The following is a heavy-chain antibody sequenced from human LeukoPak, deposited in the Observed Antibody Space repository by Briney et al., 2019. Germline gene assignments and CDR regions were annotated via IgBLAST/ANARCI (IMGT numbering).Heavy chain of an antibody. CDR2: IYSSGSA. CDR1: GGSISSYY. CDR3: ARSNGFAAIDS. D-gene: IGHD2-8*01. J-gene: IGHJ5*01. V-gene: IGHV4-4*07. Sequence: SETLSLTCTVSGGSISSYYWSWIRQPAGRGLEWIGRIYSSGSANYNPSLKSRVTMSIDTSKNQLSLKVRSVTAADTAVYYCARSNGFAAIDSWAHGIMVTVSS.